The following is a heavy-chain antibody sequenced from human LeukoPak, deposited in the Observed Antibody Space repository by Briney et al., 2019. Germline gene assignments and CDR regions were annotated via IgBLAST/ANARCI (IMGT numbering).Heavy chain of an antibody. D-gene: IGHD1-26*01. CDR1: GITFSSYA. Sequence: PGGSLRLSCAASGITFSSYAMHWVRQAPGKGLEWVAVISYDGSNKYYADSVKGRFTISRDNSKNTLYLQMNSLRAEDTAVYYCARDIEGPLCYWGQGTLVTVSS. CDR3: ARDIEGPLCY. V-gene: IGHV3-30-3*01. CDR2: ISYDGSNK. J-gene: IGHJ4*02.